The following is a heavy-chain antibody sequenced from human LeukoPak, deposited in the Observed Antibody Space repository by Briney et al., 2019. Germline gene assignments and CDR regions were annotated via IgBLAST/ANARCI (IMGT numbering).Heavy chain of an antibody. CDR1: GRSISSYN. CDR3: ARALLWFGEFPPHYMDV. D-gene: IGHD3-10*01. V-gene: IGHV4-59*01. J-gene: IGHJ6*03. CDR2: IYYSGIT. Sequence: PSETLSLTCTVSGRSISSYNWSWIRQPPGKGLEWIGYIYYSGITNYNPSFKSRVTISVDTSKNQFSLKLSSVTAADTAVYYCARALLWFGEFPPHYMDVWGKGTTVTVSS.